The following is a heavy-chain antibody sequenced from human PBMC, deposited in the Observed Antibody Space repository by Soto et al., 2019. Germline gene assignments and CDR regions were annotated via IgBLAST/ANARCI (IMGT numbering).Heavy chain of an antibody. D-gene: IGHD1-26*01. CDR3: ARVSWELLLDEQGYFDY. V-gene: IGHV3-33*01. CDR2: IWYDGSNK. J-gene: IGHJ4*02. Sequence: PGGSLRLSCAASGFTFSSYGMHWVRQAPGKGLEWVAVIWYDGSNKYYADSVKGRFTISRDNSKNTLYLQMNSLRAEDTAVYYCARVSWELLLDEQGYFDYWGQGTLVTVSS. CDR1: GFTFSSYG.